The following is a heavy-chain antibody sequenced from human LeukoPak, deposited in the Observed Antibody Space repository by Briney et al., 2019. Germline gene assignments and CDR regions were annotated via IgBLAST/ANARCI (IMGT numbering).Heavy chain of an antibody. V-gene: IGHV1-18*01. D-gene: IGHD5-12*01. CDR1: GYTFTSYG. CDR2: ISAYNGNT. CDR3: ARGHRVARGVVATITSWGY. J-gene: IGHJ4*02. Sequence: GASVKVSCKASGYTFTSYGISWVRQAPGQGLEWMGWISAYNGNTNYAQKLQGRVTMTTDTSTSTAYMELSSLRSEDTAVYYCARGHRVARGVVATITSWGYWGQGTLVAVSS.